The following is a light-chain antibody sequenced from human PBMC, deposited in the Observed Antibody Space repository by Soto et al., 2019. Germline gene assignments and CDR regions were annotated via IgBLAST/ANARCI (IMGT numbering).Light chain of an antibody. CDR1: QSVRSSY. CDR2: DAS. J-gene: IGKJ2*01. V-gene: IGKV3-20*01. CDR3: QQYGSLYT. Sequence: EIVLTQSPGTLSLSPGERATLSCRASQSVRSSYLAWYQQKPGQAPRLLIYDASSRATGVPDRFSGSWSGTDFTPTISRREPEDFAVYYCQQYGSLYTFGQGTKLEIK.